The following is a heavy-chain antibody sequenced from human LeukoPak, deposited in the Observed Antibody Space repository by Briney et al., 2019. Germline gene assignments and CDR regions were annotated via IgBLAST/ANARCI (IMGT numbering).Heavy chain of an antibody. CDR1: GFTFDDYA. CDR3: AKDIES. CDR2: IRWNSGSI. Sequence: GRSLRLSCAASGFTFDDYAMHWVRQAPGKGLEWVSGIRWNSGSIGYADSVKGRFTISRDNAKNSLYLQMNSLRAEDTALYYCAKDIESWGQGTLVTVSS. V-gene: IGHV3-9*01. J-gene: IGHJ4*02.